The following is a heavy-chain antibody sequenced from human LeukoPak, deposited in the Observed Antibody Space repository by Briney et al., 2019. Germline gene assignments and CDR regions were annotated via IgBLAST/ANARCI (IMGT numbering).Heavy chain of an antibody. D-gene: IGHD3-3*01. CDR1: GFTFSSYA. CDR2: IGPSGTAI. J-gene: IGHJ3*02. CDR3: ARSAGFGSIRGDAFDI. Sequence: GGSLRLSCAASGFTFSSYAMNWVRQAPGRGLEWVSYIGPSGTAIYYADSVKGRFTISRDNAKNSLYLQMNSLRAEDTAVYYCARSAGFGSIRGDAFDIWGQGTMVTVSS. V-gene: IGHV3-48*01.